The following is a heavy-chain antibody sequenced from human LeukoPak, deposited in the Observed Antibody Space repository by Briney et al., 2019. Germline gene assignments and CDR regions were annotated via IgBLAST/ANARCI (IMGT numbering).Heavy chain of an antibody. J-gene: IGHJ5*02. CDR3: ARQEAALPPNWFDP. CDR1: GYTFATYW. D-gene: IGHD6-6*01. V-gene: IGHV5-51*01. CDR2: IYPGDSDT. Sequence: GESLKISCKGSGYTFATYWIAWVRQMPGKGLEWMGIIYPGDSDTRYSPSFQGQVTISADKSISTAYLQWSSLKASDTAMYYCARQEAALPPNWFDPWGQGTLVTVSS.